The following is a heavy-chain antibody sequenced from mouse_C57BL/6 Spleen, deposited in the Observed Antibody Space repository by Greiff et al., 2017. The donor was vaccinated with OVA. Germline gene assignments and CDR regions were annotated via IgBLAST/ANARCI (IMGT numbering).Heavy chain of an antibody. CDR3: TGGNGTWFAY. CDR2: IDPETGGT. Sequence: QVQLQQSGAELVRPGASVTLSCKASGYTFTDYEMHWVKQTPVHGLEWIGAIDPETGGTAYNQKFKGKAILTADKSSSTAYMKLRSLASEDSAVYYYTGGNGTWFAYWGQGTLVTVSA. CDR1: GYTFTDYE. V-gene: IGHV1-15*01. D-gene: IGHD2-1*01. J-gene: IGHJ3*01.